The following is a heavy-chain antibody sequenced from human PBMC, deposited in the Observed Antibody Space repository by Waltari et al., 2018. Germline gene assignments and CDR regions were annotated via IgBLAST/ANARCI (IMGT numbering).Heavy chain of an antibody. CDR1: GFIFDEYA. D-gene: IGHD3-9*01. CDR2: INWNSGGM. Sequence: ELQLVESGGGFVEPGRSLRLSCVVSGFIFDEYAMHWVRQAPGKGLEWVSGINWNSGGMMYAGSVKGRFTVSRDNGRNSLHLEMKTLRPEDTALYYCAKDLEDVLTGSFGLDVWGRGTMVIVSS. V-gene: IGHV3-9*01. CDR3: AKDLEDVLTGSFGLDV. J-gene: IGHJ3*01.